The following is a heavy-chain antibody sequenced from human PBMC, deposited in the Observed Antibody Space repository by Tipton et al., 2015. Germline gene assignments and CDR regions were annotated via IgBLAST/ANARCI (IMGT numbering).Heavy chain of an antibody. CDR3: ARDLEHGMDV. V-gene: IGHV4-61*01. CDR1: GGSVSRGNYY. J-gene: IGHJ6*02. CDR2: IYYSGSA. Sequence: TLSLTCTVSGGSVSRGNYYWSWIRQPPGKGLEWIGYIYYSGSANYNPSLKRRVTISLDTSKNQFSLTLNSVTAADTAVYYCARDLEHGMDVWGQGTTVTVPS. D-gene: IGHD5-24*01.